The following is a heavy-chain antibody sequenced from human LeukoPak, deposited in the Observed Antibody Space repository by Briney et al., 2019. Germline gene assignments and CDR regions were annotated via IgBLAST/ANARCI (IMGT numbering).Heavy chain of an antibody. CDR3: ARDPGDIVVVPAAKDGMDV. D-gene: IGHD2-2*01. CDR2: INPNSGGT. V-gene: IGHV1-2*02. Sequence: ASVKVSRKASGYTFTGYYMHWVRQAPGQGLEWMGWINPNSGGTNYAQKFQGRVTMTRDTSISTAYMELSRLRSDDTAVYYCARDPGDIVVVPAAKDGMDVWGQGTTVTVSS. J-gene: IGHJ6*02. CDR1: GYTFTGYY.